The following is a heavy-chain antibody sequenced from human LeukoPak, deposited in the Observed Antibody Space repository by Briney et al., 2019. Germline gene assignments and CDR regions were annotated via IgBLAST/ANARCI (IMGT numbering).Heavy chain of an antibody. J-gene: IGHJ3*02. CDR1: GFTFSSYE. D-gene: IGHD3-22*01. CDR3: ASHRRGYYDSSGSDRDAFDI. V-gene: IGHV3-48*03. CDR2: ISSSGSTI. Sequence: PGGSLRLSCAASGFTFSSYEMNWVRQAPGKGLEWVSYISSSGSTIYYADSVKGRFTISRDNAKNSLYLQMNSLRAEDTAVYYCASHRRGYYDSSGSDRDAFDIWGQGTMVTVSS.